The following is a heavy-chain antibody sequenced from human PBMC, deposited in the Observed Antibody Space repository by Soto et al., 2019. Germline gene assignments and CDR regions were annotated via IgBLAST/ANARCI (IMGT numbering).Heavy chain of an antibody. CDR3: ASLEVVPAALLWPDYGMDV. D-gene: IGHD2-2*01. CDR2: ISSSSSYI. Sequence: PGGSLRLSCAASGFTFSSYSMNWVRQAPGKGLEWVSSISSSSSYIHYAGSVKGRFTISRDNAKNSLYLQMNSLRAEDTAVYYCASLEVVPAALLWPDYGMDVWGQGTTVTVSS. J-gene: IGHJ6*02. V-gene: IGHV3-21*01. CDR1: GFTFSSYS.